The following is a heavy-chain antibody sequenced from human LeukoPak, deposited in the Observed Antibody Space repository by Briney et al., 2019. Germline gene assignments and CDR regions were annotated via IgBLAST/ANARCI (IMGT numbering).Heavy chain of an antibody. J-gene: IGHJ4*02. D-gene: IGHD5/OR15-5a*01. CDR1: GGSISPYY. Sequence: PSETLSLTCTVSGGSISPYYLSWIRQPPGKELEWIAFIFYSGSAHYNPSLTSRVTISVDTSKNQFSLKLTSVTAADTAVYYCARHSVGSPHYFDYWGQGTPVTVSS. V-gene: IGHV4-59*08. CDR3: ARHSVGSPHYFDY. CDR2: IFYSGSA.